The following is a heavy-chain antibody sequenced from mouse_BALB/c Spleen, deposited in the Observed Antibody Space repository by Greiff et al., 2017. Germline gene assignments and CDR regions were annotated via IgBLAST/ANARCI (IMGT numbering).Heavy chain of an antibody. V-gene: IGHV1-9*01. Sequence: QVQLQQSGAELMKPGASVKISCKATGYTFSSYWIEWVKQRPGHGLEWIGEILPGSGSTNYNEKFKGKATFTADTSSNTAYMQLSSLTSEDSAVYYCARGNSSGYAMDYWGQGTSVTVSS. D-gene: IGHD3-1*01. CDR2: ILPGSGST. CDR1: GYTFSSYW. J-gene: IGHJ4*01. CDR3: ARGNSSGYAMDY.